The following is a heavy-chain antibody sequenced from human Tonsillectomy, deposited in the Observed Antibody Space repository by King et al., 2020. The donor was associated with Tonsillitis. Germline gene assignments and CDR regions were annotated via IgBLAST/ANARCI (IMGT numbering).Heavy chain of an antibody. J-gene: IGHJ4*02. CDR2: IYYSGST. V-gene: IGHV4-59*01. CDR3: ARAPRSLRYGYFDY. CDR1: GGSISSYY. D-gene: IGHD3-9*01. Sequence: VQLQESGPGLVKPSETLSLTCTVSGGSISSYYWSWIRQPPGKGLEWIGYIYYSGSTNYNPSLKSRVTISVDTSKNQFSLKLSSVTAADTAVYYCARAPRSLRYGYFDYWGQGTLVTVSS.